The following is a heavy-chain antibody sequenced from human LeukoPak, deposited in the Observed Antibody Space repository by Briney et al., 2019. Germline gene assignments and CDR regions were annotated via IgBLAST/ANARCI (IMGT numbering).Heavy chain of an antibody. Sequence: GGSLRLSCAASGFTFSSYAMSWVRQAPGKGLEWVSAISGSGGSTYYADSVKGRFTISRDNSKNTLYLQMNSLRAEDTAVYYCARAGYYNVRTAGRFDPWGQGTLVTVSS. V-gene: IGHV3-23*01. CDR3: ARAGYYNVRTAGRFDP. J-gene: IGHJ5*02. D-gene: IGHD3-9*01. CDR1: GFTFSSYA. CDR2: ISGSGGST.